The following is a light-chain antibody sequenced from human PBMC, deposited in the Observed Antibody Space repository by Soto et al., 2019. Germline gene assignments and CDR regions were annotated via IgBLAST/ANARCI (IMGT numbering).Light chain of an antibody. CDR1: QSVSNNY. J-gene: IGKJ3*01. V-gene: IGKV3-11*01. Sequence: EIVLTQSPGTLSLSPGERATLSCRASQSVSNNYLAWYQQKPGQAPRLLIYGASNRATGIPARFSGSGSGTDFTLTISSLEPEDCAVYYCQQRSDGFTFGPGTKVDIK. CDR3: QQRSDGFT. CDR2: GAS.